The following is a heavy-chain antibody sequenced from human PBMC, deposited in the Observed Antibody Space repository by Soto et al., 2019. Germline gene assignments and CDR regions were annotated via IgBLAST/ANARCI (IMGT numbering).Heavy chain of an antibody. CDR1: GFVFKDSS. Sequence: EVLLVESGGGLVQPGGSLKLSCAASGFVFKDSSIHWVRQASGKGLEWVGRIRDRAYNYATSYAASVKGRFTISRDDSSNTAFLQMSSLKTEDTVIYYCTRLISAAQDYWGQGTRVTVSS. CDR2: IRDRAYNYAT. V-gene: IGHV3-73*01. D-gene: IGHD3-22*01. CDR3: TRLISAAQDY. J-gene: IGHJ4*02.